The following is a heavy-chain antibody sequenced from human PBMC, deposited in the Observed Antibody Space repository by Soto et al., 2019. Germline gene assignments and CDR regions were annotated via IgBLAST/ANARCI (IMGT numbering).Heavy chain of an antibody. CDR1: GCSISSYY. CDR3: ARHEGTFRFYYMDV. V-gene: IGHV4-59*08. Sequence: SVTLSLTCTVCGCSISSYYLRWIRQPPGKGLEWIGYIYYSGSTNYNPSLKSRVTISVDTSKNEFSLKLSSVTAADTAVYYCARHEGTFRFYYMDVWGKGTAVT. J-gene: IGHJ6*03. CDR2: IYYSGST. D-gene: IGHD1-1*01.